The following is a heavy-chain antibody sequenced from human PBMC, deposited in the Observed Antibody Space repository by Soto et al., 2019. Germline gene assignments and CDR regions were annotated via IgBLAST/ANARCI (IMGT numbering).Heavy chain of an antibody. CDR2: IYAGDSDT. V-gene: IGHV5-51*01. J-gene: IGHJ6*02. CDR1: GYSISTYW. D-gene: IGHD2-21*01. Sequence: EVQLVQSGAEVKKPGESLKISCQTSGYSISTYWIARVRQVPGKGLEWIGIIYAGDSDTTYSPSFAGKVTISADKCVSAAYLPWRSLKASDTASYSCARQLDTGVTRLWSTGVWPSVGGRDVWGQATTVIGS. CDR3: ARQLDTGVTRLWSTGVWPSVGGRDV.